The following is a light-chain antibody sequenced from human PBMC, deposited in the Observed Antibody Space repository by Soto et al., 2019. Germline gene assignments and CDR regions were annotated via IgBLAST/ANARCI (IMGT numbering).Light chain of an antibody. J-gene: IGKJ1*01. CDR2: GAS. V-gene: IGKV3-20*01. CDR3: QQYGSSPRT. CDR1: QSVSSSY. Sequence: EVGLTQSPATLSLSPGERATLSCSASQSVSSSYLAWYQQKPGQAPRLLIYGASSRATGIPDRFSGSGSGTDFTLTISRLEPEDFAVYYCQQYGSSPRTVGQGTKVDI.